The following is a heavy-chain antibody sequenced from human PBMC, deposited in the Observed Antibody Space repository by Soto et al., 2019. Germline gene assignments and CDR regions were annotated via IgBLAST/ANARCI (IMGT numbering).Heavy chain of an antibody. CDR2: IIPIFRTA. D-gene: IGHD6-13*01. J-gene: IGHJ6*02. CDR1: GGTFSSYA. CDR3: ASRTLIAAAANYYYAMDV. Sequence: GASEKVSCKVSGGTFSSYAISWVRQAPGQGLEWMGGIIPIFRTANYAQNFQGTVTITADKSTSTAYMELSSLRSEDTAVSYCASRTLIAAAANYYYAMDVWGQGTTVTVSS. V-gene: IGHV1-69*06.